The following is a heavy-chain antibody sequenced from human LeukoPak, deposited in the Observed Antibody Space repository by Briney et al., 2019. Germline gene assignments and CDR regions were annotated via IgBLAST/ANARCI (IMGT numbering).Heavy chain of an antibody. CDR1: GFTFCSSA. D-gene: IGHD2-21*01. CDR2: ISGSGGST. J-gene: IGHJ4*02. V-gene: IGHV3-23*01. Sequence: PGGAPRLSCAASGFTFCSSALSWGRPAPGKGVGGGSAISGSGGSTYYADSVKGRFTISRDNSKNTLYLQMNSLRAEDTAVYYCAKEYSPGSRGYFDYWGQGTLVTVSS. CDR3: AKEYSPGSRGYFDY.